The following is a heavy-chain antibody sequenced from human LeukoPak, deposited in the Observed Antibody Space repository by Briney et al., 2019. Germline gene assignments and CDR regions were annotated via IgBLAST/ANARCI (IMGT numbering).Heavy chain of an antibody. CDR3: ARVGAYAAVNW. CDR1: GFTFDDYA. V-gene: IGHV3-43*02. CDR2: ISGDGGST. J-gene: IGHJ4*02. D-gene: IGHD2-2*01. Sequence: GGSLRLSCAASGFTFDDYAMHWVRQAPGKGLEWVSLISGDGGSTYYADSVKGRFTISRDNAKNSLYLQMNSLRAEDTAVYYCARVGAYAAVNWWGQGTLVSVSS.